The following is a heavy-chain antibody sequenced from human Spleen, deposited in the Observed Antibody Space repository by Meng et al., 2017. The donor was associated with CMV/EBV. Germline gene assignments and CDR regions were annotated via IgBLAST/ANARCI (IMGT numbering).Heavy chain of an antibody. CDR1: GGSISSGDYY. CDR2: IYTSGST. V-gene: IGHV4-61*02. D-gene: IGHD3-10*01. CDR3: ARDLRLWFGEFYVNWFDP. J-gene: IGHJ5*02. Sequence: QGQPQESGPGLVKPSQTLSLTCTVSGGSISSGDYYWSWIRQPAGKGLEWIGRIYTSGSTNYNPSLKSRVTMSVDTSKNQFSLKLSSVTAADTAVYYCARDLRLWFGEFYVNWFDPWGQGTLVTVFS.